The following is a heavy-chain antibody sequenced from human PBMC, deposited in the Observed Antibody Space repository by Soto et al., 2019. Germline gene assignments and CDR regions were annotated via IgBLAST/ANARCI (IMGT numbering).Heavy chain of an antibody. V-gene: IGHV4-39*07. J-gene: IGHJ5*02. CDR1: GGSITSSSYY. CDR2: IYYSGST. D-gene: IGHD3-9*01. CDR3: ARTYYDILTGIPHWFDP. Sequence: SETLSLTCTVSGGSITSSSYYWGWIRQPPGKGLEWIGTIYYSGSTNYNPSLKSRVTISVDTSKNQFSLKLSSVTAADTAVYYCARTYYDILTGIPHWFDPWGQGTLVTVSS.